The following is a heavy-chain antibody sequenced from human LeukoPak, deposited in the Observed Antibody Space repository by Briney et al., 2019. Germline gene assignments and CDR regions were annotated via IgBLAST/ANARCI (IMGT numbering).Heavy chain of an antibody. CDR2: IYYSGST. CDR1: GGSISSSSYY. J-gene: IGHJ4*02. V-gene: IGHV4-39*01. Sequence: SETLSLTCTVSGGSISSSSYYWGWIRQPPGKGLEWIGSIYYSGSTYYNPSLKGRVTISVDTSKNQFSLKLSSVTAADTAVYYCARRGYSSSRLLVDYWGQGTLVTLSS. CDR3: ARRGYSSSRLLVDY. D-gene: IGHD1-26*01.